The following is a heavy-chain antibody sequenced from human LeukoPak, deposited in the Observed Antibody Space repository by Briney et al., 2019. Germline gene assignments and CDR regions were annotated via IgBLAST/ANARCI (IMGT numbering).Heavy chain of an antibody. Sequence: PGGSLRLSCAASGFTFSTYNMNWVRQAPGKGLEWVSSISGSSSYIYYADSVKGRFSISRDNAKNSLYLQMNSLRAEDTAVYYCARGGGYDSYYYYYMDVWGKGTTVTVSS. CDR1: GFTFSTYN. V-gene: IGHV3-21*01. J-gene: IGHJ6*03. CDR2: ISGSSSYI. CDR3: ARGGGYDSYYYYYMDV. D-gene: IGHD5-12*01.